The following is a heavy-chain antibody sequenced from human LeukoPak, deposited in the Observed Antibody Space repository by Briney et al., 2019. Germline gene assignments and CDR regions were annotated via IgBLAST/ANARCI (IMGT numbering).Heavy chain of an antibody. CDR3: ARSLKGTFDY. J-gene: IGHJ4*02. CDR1: GGSISSSSYY. CDR2: IYYSGST. Sequence: SETLSLTCTVSGGSISSSSYYWGWIRQPPGKGLEWIGYIYYSGSTNYNPSLKSRVTISVDTSKNQFSLKLSSVTAADTAVYYCARSLKGTFDYWGQGTLVTVSS. D-gene: IGHD1-1*01. V-gene: IGHV4-61*05.